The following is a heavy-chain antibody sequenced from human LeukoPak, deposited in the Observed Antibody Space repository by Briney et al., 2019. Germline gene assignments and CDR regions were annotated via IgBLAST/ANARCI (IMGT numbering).Heavy chain of an antibody. V-gene: IGHV3-48*03. CDR2: ISSSGTTI. Sequence: GGSLRLSCAASGFTFRSYEMIWVRQAPGKGLEWVSYISSSGTTIYYADSVKGRFTSSRDNAKNPLYLQMNSLRAEDTAVYYCARWATPVYFDYWGQGTLVTVSS. CDR3: ARWATPVYFDY. CDR1: GFTFRSYE. D-gene: IGHD5-24*01. J-gene: IGHJ4*02.